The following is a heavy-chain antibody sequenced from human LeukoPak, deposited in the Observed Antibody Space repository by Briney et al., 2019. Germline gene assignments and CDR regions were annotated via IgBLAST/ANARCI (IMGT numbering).Heavy chain of an antibody. CDR2: ISGSGGST. Sequence: GGSLRLSCAASGFTFSSYAMSWVRPAPGKGLEWVSAISGSGGSTYYADSVKGRFTISRDNSKNTLYLQMNSLRAEDTAVYYCAKAPRKRITMIVVVTDYYGMDVWGQGTTVTVSS. CDR1: GFTFSSYA. D-gene: IGHD3-22*01. V-gene: IGHV3-23*01. J-gene: IGHJ6*02. CDR3: AKAPRKRITMIVVVTDYYGMDV.